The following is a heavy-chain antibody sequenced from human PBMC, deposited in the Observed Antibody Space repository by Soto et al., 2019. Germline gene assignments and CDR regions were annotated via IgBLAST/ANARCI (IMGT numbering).Heavy chain of an antibody. V-gene: IGHV2-70*01. D-gene: IGHD6-19*01. CDR1: GFSLSTSGMC. CDR3: ARILASSGWYYFDY. J-gene: IGHJ4*02. CDR2: IDWDDDK. Sequence: VSGPTLVNPTQTLTLTCTFSGFSLSTSGMCVSWIRQPPGKSLEWLVLIDWDDDKYYSTSLKTRLTISKDTSKNQVVLTMTNMDPVDSATYYCARILASSGWYYFDYWGQGTLVTVSS.